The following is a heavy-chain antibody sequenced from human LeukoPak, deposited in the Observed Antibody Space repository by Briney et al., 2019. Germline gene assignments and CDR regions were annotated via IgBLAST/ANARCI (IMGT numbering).Heavy chain of an antibody. D-gene: IGHD2-8*02. J-gene: IGHJ3*02. CDR2: INPNSGGT. CDR3: ATELVARGPAFDM. V-gene: IGHV1-2*02. CDR1: EYTFIGNY. Sequence: ASVKVSCKPSEYTFIGNYVHWVRQAPGQGLEWMGWINPNSGGTNYAQKFQGRVTMTSDTSISTVYMELSRLKSDDTAVYYCATELVARGPAFDMWGQGTMVTVAS.